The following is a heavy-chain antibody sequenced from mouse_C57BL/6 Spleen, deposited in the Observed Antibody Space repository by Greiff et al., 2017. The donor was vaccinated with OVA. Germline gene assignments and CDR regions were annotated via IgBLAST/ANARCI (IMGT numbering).Heavy chain of an antibody. CDR3: TRKEIYYLDY. CDR1: GYTFTDYY. Sequence: EVQLQQSGPVLVKPGASVKMSCKASGYTFTDYYMNWVKQSHGKSLEWIGVINPYNGGTSYNQKFKGKATLTVDKPSSTAYMELNSLTSEDSAVYYCTRKEIYYLDYWGQGTTLTVSS. CDR2: INPYNGGT. V-gene: IGHV1-19*01. D-gene: IGHD1-1*01. J-gene: IGHJ2*01.